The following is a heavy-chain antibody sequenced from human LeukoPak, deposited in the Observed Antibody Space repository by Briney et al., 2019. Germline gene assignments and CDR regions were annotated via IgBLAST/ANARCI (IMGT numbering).Heavy chain of an antibody. V-gene: IGHV3-11*01. J-gene: IGHJ1*01. CDR2: ISSSGSII. CDR1: GFTFSSYA. D-gene: IGHD3-22*01. CDR3: ARGKYDSSPFLQH. Sequence: GGSLRLSCAASGFTFSSYAMSWIRQAPGKGLEWVSYISSSGSIIYYADTVKGRFTISRDNAKNSMYLQMNSLRAEDTAVYYCARGKYDSSPFLQHWGQGTLVTVSS.